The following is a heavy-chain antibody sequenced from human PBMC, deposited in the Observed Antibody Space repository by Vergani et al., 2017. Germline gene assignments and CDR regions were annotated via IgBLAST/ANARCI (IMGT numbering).Heavy chain of an antibody. D-gene: IGHD5-18*01. J-gene: IGHJ4*02. CDR1: GFTFTNFA. CDR2: ISGSGGFT. Sequence: EVQLLESGGNLVQPGGSLRLSCAASGFTFTNFAMTWVRQAPGEGLEWVSGISGSGGFTYYAYSVKGLFTISRDNSKNTMFLQMNNLRADATAIYYCAELYCDDGYSPFWGQGTLVTVSS. V-gene: IGHV3-23*01. CDR3: AELYCDDGYSPF.